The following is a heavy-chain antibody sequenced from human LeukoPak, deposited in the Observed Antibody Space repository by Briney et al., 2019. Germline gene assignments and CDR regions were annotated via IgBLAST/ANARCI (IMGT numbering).Heavy chain of an antibody. CDR3: TLSGYSYGKNYYYYYMDV. Sequence: KPGGSLRLSCAASGFTFSNAWMSWVRQAPGKGLEWVGRIKSKTDGGTTDYAAPVKGRFTISRDDSKNTLYLQMNSLKTEDTAVYYCTLSGYSYGKNYYYYYMDVWGKGTTVTVSS. V-gene: IGHV3-15*01. CDR2: IKSKTDGGTT. J-gene: IGHJ6*03. CDR1: GFTFSNAW. D-gene: IGHD5-18*01.